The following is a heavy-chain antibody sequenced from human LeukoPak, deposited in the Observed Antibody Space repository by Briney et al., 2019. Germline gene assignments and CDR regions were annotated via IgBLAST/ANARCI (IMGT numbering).Heavy chain of an antibody. Sequence: GGSLRLSCAAPGFAFSSYAMSWVRQAPGKGLEWVSAISGSGVSTYYADSVKGRFTISRDNSKNTLYLQMNTLRAEDTAVYYCAKELLRYFDWGQGTLVTVSS. CDR1: GFAFSSYA. V-gene: IGHV3-23*01. J-gene: IGHJ4*02. CDR2: ISGSGVST. CDR3: AKELLRYFD. D-gene: IGHD3-9*01.